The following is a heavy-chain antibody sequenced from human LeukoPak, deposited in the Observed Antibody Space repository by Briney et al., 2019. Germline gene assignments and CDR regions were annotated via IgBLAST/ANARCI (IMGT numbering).Heavy chain of an antibody. CDR2: ISAYNGNT. CDR3: ARVQLLWGQHYYYYYGMDV. V-gene: IGHV1-18*01. J-gene: IGHJ6*02. D-gene: IGHD2-21*01. Sequence: GASVKVSCKASGYTFTSYGISWVRQAPGQGLEWMGWISAYNGNTNCAQKLQGRVTMTTDTSTSTAYMELRSLRSDDTAVYYCARVQLLWGQHYYYYYGMDVWGQGTTVTVSS. CDR1: GYTFTSYG.